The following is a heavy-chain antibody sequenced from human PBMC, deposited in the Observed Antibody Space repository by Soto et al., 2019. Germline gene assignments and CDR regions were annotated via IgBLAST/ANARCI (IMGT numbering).Heavy chain of an antibody. CDR1: GYTFTSYG. D-gene: IGHD3-22*01. J-gene: IGHJ3*02. CDR3: ARGRGTYYYDSSGYYGAAFDI. V-gene: IGHV1-18*01. CDR2: ISAYNGNT. Sequence: ASVKVSCKASGYTFTSYGISWVRQAPGQGLEWMGWISAYNGNTNYAQKLQGRVTMTTDTSTSTAYMELRSLSSDDTAVYYCARGRGTYYYDSSGYYGAAFDIWGQGKMVTVSS.